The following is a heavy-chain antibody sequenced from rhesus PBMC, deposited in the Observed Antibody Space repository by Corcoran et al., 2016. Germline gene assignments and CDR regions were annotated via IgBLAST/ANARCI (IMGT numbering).Heavy chain of an antibody. Sequence: QVQLQESGPAVVKPSETLSLTCAVSGGSISSSNWWSWIRQSPGKGRKWIGGIYGSGGSTEYNPSLKIRVTISIDTSKNQFSLKLTSVTAADTAVYYCARPLAAAIDYWGQGVLVTVSS. V-gene: IGHV4-93*02. J-gene: IGHJ4*01. CDR2: IYGSGGST. CDR1: GGSISSSNW. D-gene: IGHD6-25*01. CDR3: ARPLAAAIDY.